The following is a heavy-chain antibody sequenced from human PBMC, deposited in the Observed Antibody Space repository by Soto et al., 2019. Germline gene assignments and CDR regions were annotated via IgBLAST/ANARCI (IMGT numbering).Heavy chain of an antibody. V-gene: IGHV4-38-2*01. D-gene: IGHD1-7*01. CDR3: ARVGETGTTIGGLNWFDP. Sequence: SETLSLTCAVSGYSISSGYYWGWIRQPPGKGLEWIGSIYHSGSTYYNPSLKSRVTISVDTSKNQFSLKLSSVTAADTAVYYCARVGETGTTIGGLNWFDPWGQGTLVTVSS. J-gene: IGHJ5*02. CDR1: GYSISSGYY. CDR2: IYHSGST.